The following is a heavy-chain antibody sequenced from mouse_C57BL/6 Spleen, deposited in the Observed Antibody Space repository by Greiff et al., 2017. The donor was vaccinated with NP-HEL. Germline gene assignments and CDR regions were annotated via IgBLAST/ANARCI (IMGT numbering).Heavy chain of an antibody. D-gene: IGHD4-1*01. CDR1: GFSFNTYA. CDR3: VRQVGRGYFDV. CDR2: IRSKSNNYAT. V-gene: IGHV10-1*01. J-gene: IGHJ1*03. Sequence: EVMLVESGGGLVQPKGSLKLSCAASGFSFNTYAMNWVRQAPGKGLEWVARIRSKSNNYATYYADSVKDRFTISRDDSESMLYLQMNNLKTEDTAMYYCVRQVGRGYFDVWGTGTTVTVSS.